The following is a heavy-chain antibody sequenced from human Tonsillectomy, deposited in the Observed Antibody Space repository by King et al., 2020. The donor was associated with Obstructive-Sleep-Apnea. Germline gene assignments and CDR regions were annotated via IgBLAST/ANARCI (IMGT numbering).Heavy chain of an antibody. D-gene: IGHD2-2*01. CDR3: AARGVPARGAFDI. CDR2: IYYSGST. CDR1: GGSISSYY. Sequence: QLQESGPGLVKPSETLSLTCTVSGGSISSYYWSWIRQPPGKGLAWIGYIYYSGSTNYNPSLKSRVTISVDTSKNQFSLKLSSVTAADTAVYYCAARGVPARGAFDIWGQGTMVTVSS. J-gene: IGHJ3*02. V-gene: IGHV4-59*01.